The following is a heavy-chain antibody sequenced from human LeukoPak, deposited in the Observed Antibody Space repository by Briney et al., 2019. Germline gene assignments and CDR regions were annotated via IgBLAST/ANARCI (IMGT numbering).Heavy chain of an antibody. J-gene: IGHJ4*02. D-gene: IGHD5-24*01. V-gene: IGHV4-34*01. CDR1: SEFFSGYY. CDR3: ARLYLPATRFDY. CDR2: INDSGTT. Sequence: SETLSLTCGVSSEFFSGYYWGWIRQPPGKGLEWIGDINDSGTTKYNPTLESRVTVSIDTSKNQFSLKVKSVTAADTGVYYCARLYLPATRFDYWGQGTLVTVSS.